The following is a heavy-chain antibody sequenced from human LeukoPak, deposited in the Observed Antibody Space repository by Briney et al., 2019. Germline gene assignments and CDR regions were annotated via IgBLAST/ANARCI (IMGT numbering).Heavy chain of an antibody. CDR2: IKQDGSEK. J-gene: IGHJ3*02. D-gene: IGHD3-9*01. CDR1: GFTFSSYW. V-gene: IGHV3-7*01. CDR3: ARGVRYFDWFSHAFDI. Sequence: GGSLRLSCAASGFTFSSYWMSWVRQAPGKGLEWVANIKQDGSEKYYVDSVKGRFTISRDNAKNTLYLQMNSLRAEDTAVYYCARGVRYFDWFSHAFDIWGQGTMVTVSS.